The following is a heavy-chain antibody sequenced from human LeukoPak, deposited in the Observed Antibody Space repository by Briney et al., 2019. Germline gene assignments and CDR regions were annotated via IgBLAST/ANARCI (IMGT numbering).Heavy chain of an antibody. J-gene: IGHJ4*02. V-gene: IGHV1-24*01. Sequence: ASVKVSSKVSGYTLTELSMHWVRQAPGKGLEWMGGFDPGDGETIYAQKFQGRVTMTEDTSTDTAYMELSSLRSEDTAVYYCATGSRVVPAAYFDYWGQGTLVTVSS. CDR3: ATGSRVVPAAYFDY. CDR2: FDPGDGET. CDR1: GYTLTELS. D-gene: IGHD2-2*01.